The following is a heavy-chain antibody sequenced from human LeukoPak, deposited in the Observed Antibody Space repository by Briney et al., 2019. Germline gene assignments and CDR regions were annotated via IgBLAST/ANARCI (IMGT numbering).Heavy chain of an antibody. J-gene: IGHJ4*02. CDR2: INSDGSST. V-gene: IGHV3-74*01. CDR1: GFTFSSYW. Sequence: PGGSLRHSCAASGFTFSSYWMNWVRQAPGKGLVWVSRINSDGSSTNYTDSVKGRFTISRDNAKNTLYLQMNSLRAEDTAVYYCARVGLYSSGWSAWGQGTLVTVSS. D-gene: IGHD6-19*01. CDR3: ARVGLYSSGWSA.